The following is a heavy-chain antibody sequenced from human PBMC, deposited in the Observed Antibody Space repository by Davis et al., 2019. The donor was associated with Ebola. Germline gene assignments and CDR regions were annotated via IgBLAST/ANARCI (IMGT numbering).Heavy chain of an antibody. J-gene: IGHJ5*02. CDR3: ARTRHSVVVAATSHWFDP. D-gene: IGHD2-15*01. V-gene: IGHV4-34*01. CDR2: INHSGST. CDR1: GGSFSGYY. Sequence: MPSETLSLTCAVYGGSFSGYYWSWIRQPPGKGLEWIREINHSGSTNYNPSLKSRVTISVDTSKNQFSLKLSSVTAADTAVYYCARTRHSVVVAATSHWFDPWGQGTLVTVSS.